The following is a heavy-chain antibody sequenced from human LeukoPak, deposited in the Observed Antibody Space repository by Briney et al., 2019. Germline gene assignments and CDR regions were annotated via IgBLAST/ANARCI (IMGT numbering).Heavy chain of an antibody. V-gene: IGHV5-51*01. CDR2: IYPGDSEA. J-gene: IGHJ5*02. D-gene: IGHD3-16*01. CDR3: ARRGGNWFDP. CDR1: GYSFTIYW. Sequence: GESLKISCKASGYSFTIYWIAWVRQMAGKGLEWMGTIYPGDSEARYSPAFQGQVTFSAAKSISTAHLQWSSLKASASAMYYCARRGGNWFDPWGQGTLVTVSS.